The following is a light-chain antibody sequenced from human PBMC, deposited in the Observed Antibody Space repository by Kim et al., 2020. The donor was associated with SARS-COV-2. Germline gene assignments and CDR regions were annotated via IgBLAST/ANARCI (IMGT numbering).Light chain of an antibody. CDR3: QQYNGYPVT. Sequence: DIQMTQSPSTLSASVGDRVTITCRASQSMSSWLAWYQQKPGKAPKLLIYKASILESGVPSRFSGSASGTEFTLTISSLQPDDFATYYCQQYNGYPVTFGGGTKVDIK. J-gene: IGKJ4*01. CDR2: KAS. V-gene: IGKV1-5*03. CDR1: QSMSSW.